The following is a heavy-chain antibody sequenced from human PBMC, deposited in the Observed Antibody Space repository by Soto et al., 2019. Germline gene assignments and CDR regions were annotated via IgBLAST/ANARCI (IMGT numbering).Heavy chain of an antibody. CDR1: GYTFTSYG. V-gene: IGHV1-18*01. D-gene: IGHD4-4*01. Sequence: QVQLVQSGAEVKKPGASVKVSCKASGYTFTSYGISWVRQAPGQGLEWMGWISAYNGDTFYAQKFQGRVTMTTDTSTNTAYTALRSLRSDDTAVYYCARAPGPYRNFDYWGQGTLVTVSS. CDR2: ISAYNGDT. CDR3: ARAPGPYRNFDY. J-gene: IGHJ4*02.